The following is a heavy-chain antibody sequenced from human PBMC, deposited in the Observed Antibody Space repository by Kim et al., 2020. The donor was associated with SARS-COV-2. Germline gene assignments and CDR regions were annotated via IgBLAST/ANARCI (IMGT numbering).Heavy chain of an antibody. Sequence: SETLSLTCTVSGGSISSYYWSWIRQPPGKGLEWIGYIYYSGSTNYNPSLKSRVTISVDTSKNQFSLKLSSVTAADTAVYYCARAHDGYNSNWFDPWGQGTLVTVSS. V-gene: IGHV4-59*13. D-gene: IGHD5-12*01. CDR3: ARAHDGYNSNWFDP. CDR1: GGSISSYY. J-gene: IGHJ5*02. CDR2: IYYSGST.